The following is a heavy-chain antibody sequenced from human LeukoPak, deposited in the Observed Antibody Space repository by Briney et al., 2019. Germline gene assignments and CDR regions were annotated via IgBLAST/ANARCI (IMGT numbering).Heavy chain of an antibody. Sequence: TGEALRLSCAASGFSFGSYWMNWVRQAPGKGLEWVANIKEDGSEKYYVDSVRGRFTISRDNAKSSLYLQMNSLRADDTAVYYCARAYSNIWYNCFDPWGQGTLVTVSS. CDR1: GFSFGSYW. D-gene: IGHD6-13*01. V-gene: IGHV3-7*04. J-gene: IGHJ5*02. CDR2: IKEDGSEK. CDR3: ARAYSNIWYNCFDP.